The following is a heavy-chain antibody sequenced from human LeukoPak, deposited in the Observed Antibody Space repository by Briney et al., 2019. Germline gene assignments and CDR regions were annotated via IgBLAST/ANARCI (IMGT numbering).Heavy chain of an antibody. J-gene: IGHJ6*03. Sequence: GGSLRLSCAASGFTFSSYSMNWVRQAPGKGLEWVSSISSSSTYIHYADSVKGRFTISRDNAKKSLYLQMNSLRAEDTAVYYCAKDGVEIATIHYYYYMDVWGKGTTVTISS. CDR1: GFTFSSYS. V-gene: IGHV3-21*01. CDR2: ISSSSTYI. CDR3: AKDGVEIATIHYYYYMDV. D-gene: IGHD5-24*01.